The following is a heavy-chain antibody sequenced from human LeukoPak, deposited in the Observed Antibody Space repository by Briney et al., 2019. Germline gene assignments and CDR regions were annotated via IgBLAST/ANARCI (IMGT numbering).Heavy chain of an antibody. Sequence: PGRSLRLSCAASGFTFDDYAMHWVRQAPGKGLEWVSGISWNSGSIVYADSVKGRFTISRDNAKNSLYLQMNSLRAEDTALYYCAKDRGDYYDSSSMDYWGQGTLVTVSS. J-gene: IGHJ4*02. CDR2: ISWNSGSI. CDR1: GFTFDDYA. D-gene: IGHD3-22*01. V-gene: IGHV3-9*01. CDR3: AKDRGDYYDSSSMDY.